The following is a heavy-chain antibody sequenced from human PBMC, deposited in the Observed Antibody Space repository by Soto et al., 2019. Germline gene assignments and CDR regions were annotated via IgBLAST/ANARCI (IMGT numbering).Heavy chain of an antibody. CDR3: AGTDLVTTVDY. Sequence: PVGSLRLSCAASGFTFSSYEMNWVRQAPGKGLGWVSYISSSGSTIYYADSVKGRFTISRDNAKNSLYLQMNSLRAEDTAVYYCAGTDLVTTVDYWGQGTLVTVSS. V-gene: IGHV3-48*03. D-gene: IGHD4-17*01. CDR1: GFTFSSYE. CDR2: ISSSGSTI. J-gene: IGHJ4*02.